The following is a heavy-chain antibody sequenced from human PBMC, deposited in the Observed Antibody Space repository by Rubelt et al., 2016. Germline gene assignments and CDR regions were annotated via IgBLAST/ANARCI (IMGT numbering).Heavy chain of an antibody. CDR2: INPNSGGT. V-gene: IGHV1-2*06. CDR3: ESPRNGGYSSGWYGSGQYFDY. D-gene: IGHD6-19*01. J-gene: IGHJ4*02. Sequence: QVQLVQSGAEVKKPGSSVKVSCKASGGTFSSYAISWVRQAPGQGLEWMRRINPNSGGTNYAQKFQGRVTMTRDTSISTADMELSRLRSDDTAVYYCESPRNGGYSSGWYGSGQYFDYWGQGTLVTVSS. CDR1: GGTFSSYA.